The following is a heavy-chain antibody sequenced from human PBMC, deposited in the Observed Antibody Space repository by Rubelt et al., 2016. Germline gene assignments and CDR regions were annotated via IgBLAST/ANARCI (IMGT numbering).Heavy chain of an antibody. J-gene: IGHJ3*02. CDR1: GGSFSGYY. Sequence: QVQLQQWGAGLLKPSETLSLTCAVYGGSFSGYYWSWIRQPPGKGLEWIGYIYYSGSTNYNPSLKSRVTISVDTSKNQFALKLSSVTAADTAVYYCARGRFGRYRDALDSWGQGTMVTVS. CDR2: IYYSGST. V-gene: IGHV4-34*01. D-gene: IGHD1-1*01. CDR3: ARGRFGRYRDALDS.